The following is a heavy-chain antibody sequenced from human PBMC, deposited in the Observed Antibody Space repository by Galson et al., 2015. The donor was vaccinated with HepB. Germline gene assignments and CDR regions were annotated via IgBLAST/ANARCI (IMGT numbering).Heavy chain of an antibody. CDR2: IRYDEYEY. Sequence: LRLSCAASGFSFSDYWMSWIRQAPGKRPAWVANIRYDEYEYYYADFVKGRFTISRDNARNSVFLQVSSLRRDDTAVYYCVRDRTYKGGNFFDFWGQGALVTVSS. D-gene: IGHD3-10*01. J-gene: IGHJ4*02. V-gene: IGHV3-7*03. CDR3: VRDRTYKGGNFFDF. CDR1: GFSFSDYW.